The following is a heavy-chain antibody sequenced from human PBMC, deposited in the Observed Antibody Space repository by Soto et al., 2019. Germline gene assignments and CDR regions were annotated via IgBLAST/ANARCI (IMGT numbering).Heavy chain of an antibody. CDR2: INHSGST. V-gene: IGHV4-34*01. D-gene: IGHD2-21*01. CDR3: ARGRIEGLRDYYYYYMDV. CDR1: GGSFSGYY. J-gene: IGHJ6*03. Sequence: SSETLSLTCAVYGGSFSGYYWSWIRQPPGEGLEWIGEINHSGSTNYNPSLKSRVTISVDTSKNQFSLKLSSVTAADTAVYYCARGRIEGLRDYYYYYMDVSGKGTTVTVSS.